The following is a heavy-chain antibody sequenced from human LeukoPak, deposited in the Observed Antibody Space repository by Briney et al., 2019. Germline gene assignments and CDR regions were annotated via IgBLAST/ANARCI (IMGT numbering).Heavy chain of an antibody. CDR2: ISYDGSNK. CDR1: GFIFSHHG. Sequence: GGTLRLSCATSGFIFSHHGMNWVRQAPGKGLEWVAVISYDGSNKYYADSVKGRFTISRDNSKNTLYLQMNSLRAEDTAVYYCARVMGRYCSSNSCYVDYWGQGTLVTVSS. V-gene: IGHV3-30*03. D-gene: IGHD2-2*01. CDR3: ARVMGRYCSSNSCYVDY. J-gene: IGHJ4*02.